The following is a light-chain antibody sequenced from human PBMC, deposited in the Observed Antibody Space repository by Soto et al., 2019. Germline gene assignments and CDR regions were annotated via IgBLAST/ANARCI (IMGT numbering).Light chain of an antibody. J-gene: IGKJ1*01. CDR2: GAS. V-gene: IGKV3-20*01. CDR3: QQYGSSPRT. CDR1: QSINRH. Sequence: EIMLTRSPATLSWSPLERATLSFMASQSINRHLAWYRQKPGQAPRLLIYGASSRATGIPDRFTGSGSGTDFTLTITTLEPEDFAVYYCQQYGSSPRTFGLGTKVDI.